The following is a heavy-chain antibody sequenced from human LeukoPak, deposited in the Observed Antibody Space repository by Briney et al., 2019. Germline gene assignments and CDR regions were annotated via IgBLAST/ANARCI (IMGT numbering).Heavy chain of an antibody. CDR3: ANYGAARYFDWINFDY. CDR1: GFTVSRNY. D-gene: IGHD3-9*01. V-gene: IGHV3-66*01. Sequence: GGSLRLSCAASGFTVSRNYMSWVRQAPGKGLEWVSVIYSGGSTYYADSVKGRFTISRDNSKNTLYLQMNSLRAEDTAVYYCANYGAARYFDWINFDYWGQGTLVTVSS. CDR2: IYSGGST. J-gene: IGHJ4*02.